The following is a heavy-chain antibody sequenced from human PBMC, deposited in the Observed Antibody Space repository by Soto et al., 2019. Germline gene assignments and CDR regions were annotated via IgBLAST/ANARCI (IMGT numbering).Heavy chain of an antibody. J-gene: IGHJ3*02. CDR2: IYHSGST. CDR1: GVSISSGGYS. CDR3: ARGGDYYGSGSYSVLDI. D-gene: IGHD3-10*01. Sequence: SETLSLTCVVSGVSISSGGYSWSWIRQPPGKGLEWIGNIYHSGSTYYKPSLKSRVTISVDRSKKQISLKLSSVTAADTAVYYCARGGDYYGSGSYSVLDIWGQGTMVTVSS. V-gene: IGHV4-30-2*01.